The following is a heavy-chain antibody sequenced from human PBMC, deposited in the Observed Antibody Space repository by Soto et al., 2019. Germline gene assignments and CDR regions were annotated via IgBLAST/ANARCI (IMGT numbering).Heavy chain of an antibody. V-gene: IGHV3-23*01. CDR1: GFNFGNFG. CDR2: ITNTGGAT. CDR3: SRNPRSATFGVRNKVVNWFDP. Sequence: EEQLLESGGGLVQPGGSLRLSCAASGFNFGNFGMSWVRQAPGKGLQWVSSITNTGGATYYADSVKGRFSVSRDNSKNLMYLQMKGLGVEHTAASFCSRNPRSATFGVRNKVVNWFDPWGQGSLVTVSS. D-gene: IGHD3-3*01. J-gene: IGHJ5*02.